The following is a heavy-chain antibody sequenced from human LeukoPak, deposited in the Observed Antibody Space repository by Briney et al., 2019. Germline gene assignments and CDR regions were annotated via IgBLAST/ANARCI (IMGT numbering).Heavy chain of an antibody. CDR1: GFTFSSYE. D-gene: IGHD4-17*01. V-gene: IGHV3-48*03. CDR3: ARVDYGDYYADY. CDR2: ISSSGSTI. Sequence: GGSLRLSCAASGFTFSSYEMNWVRQAPGKGLEWVSYISSSGSTIYYADSVKGRFTISRDNAKNSLYLQMNSLRAEDTAVYYCARVDYGDYYADYWGQGTLVTVSS. J-gene: IGHJ4*02.